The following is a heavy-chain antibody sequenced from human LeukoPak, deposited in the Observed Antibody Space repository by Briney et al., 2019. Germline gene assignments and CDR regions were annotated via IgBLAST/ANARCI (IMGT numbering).Heavy chain of an antibody. Sequence: GGSLRLSCAASGFTFSSYSMNWVRQAPGKGLEWVSYISSSGTTINYADSVKGRFTISRDNAKNTLYLEMNSLRAEDTAVYYCARDAGCDRFDYWAQGTLVTVSS. J-gene: IGHJ4*02. CDR3: ARDAGCDRFDY. V-gene: IGHV3-48*04. CDR2: ISSSGTTI. D-gene: IGHD3-22*01. CDR1: GFTFSSYS.